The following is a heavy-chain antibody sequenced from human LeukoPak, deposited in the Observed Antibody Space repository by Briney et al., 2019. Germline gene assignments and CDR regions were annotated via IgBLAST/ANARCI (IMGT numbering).Heavy chain of an antibody. D-gene: IGHD6-13*01. CDR3: AREPHIAAAGRVLDY. J-gene: IGHJ4*02. V-gene: IGHV4-34*01. CDR1: GGSFSGYY. CDR2: INHSGST. Sequence: SETLSLTCAVYGGSFSGYYWSWIRQPPGKRLEWIGEINHSGSTNYNPSLKSRVTISVDTSKNQFSLKLSSVTAADTAVYYCAREPHIAAAGRVLDYWGQGTLVTVSS.